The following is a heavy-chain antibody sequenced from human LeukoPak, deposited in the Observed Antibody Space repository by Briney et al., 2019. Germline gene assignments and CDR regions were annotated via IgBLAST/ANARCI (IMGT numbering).Heavy chain of an antibody. CDR3: ARHLPHYYYYMDV. V-gene: IGHV1-2*02. Sequence: ASVKVSCKASGYTFTGYYMHWVRQAPGQGLEWMGWINPNSGGTNYAQKFQGRVTMTRDTSISTAYMELSRLRSDDTAAYYCARHLPHYYYYMDVWGKGTTVTISS. CDR1: GYTFTGYY. CDR2: INPNSGGT. J-gene: IGHJ6*03.